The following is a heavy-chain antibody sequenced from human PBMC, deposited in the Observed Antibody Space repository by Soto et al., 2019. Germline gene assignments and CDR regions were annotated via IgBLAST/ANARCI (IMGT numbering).Heavy chain of an antibody. CDR2: IDPSDSYT. Sequence: GESLKISCKGSGYSFTSYWISWVRQMPGKGLEWMGRIDPSDSYTNYSPSFQGHVTISADKSISTAYLQWSSLRASDTAMYYCAHSGSYYDASYYYGMEVWGQGTTVT. V-gene: IGHV5-10-1*01. J-gene: IGHJ6*02. CDR3: AHSGSYYDASYYYGMEV. CDR1: GYSFTSYW. D-gene: IGHD1-26*01.